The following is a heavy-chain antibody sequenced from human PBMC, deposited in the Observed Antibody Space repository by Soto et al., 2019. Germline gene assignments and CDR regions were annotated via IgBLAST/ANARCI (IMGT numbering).Heavy chain of an antibody. D-gene: IGHD3-22*01. CDR1: GFTFRTAR. Sequence: PGGSLRLSCAASGFTFRTARMNWVRQAPGKGLEWVGRIRTKTYGETTDYAAPVKGRFTISRDDSRNTVFLEMNSPKTEDSAVYYCTTDKGFYGTSDYRDYWGQGTLVTVSS. V-gene: IGHV3-15*01. CDR2: IRTKTYGETT. CDR3: TTDKGFYGTSDYRDY. J-gene: IGHJ4*02.